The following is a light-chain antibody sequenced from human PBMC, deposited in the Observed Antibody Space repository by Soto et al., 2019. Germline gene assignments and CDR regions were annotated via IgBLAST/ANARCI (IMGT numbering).Light chain of an antibody. CDR1: SSDIGASTF. Sequence: QSALTQPASVSESPGQSITISCTGTSSDIGASTFVSWYQQHPGKAPKLLIYEVSTRPSGISNRFSGSKSANTASLTISGPQAEDEADYYCSSARRDNTWVFGGGTKLTVL. CDR2: EVS. V-gene: IGLV2-14*03. J-gene: IGLJ3*02. CDR3: SSARRDNTWV.